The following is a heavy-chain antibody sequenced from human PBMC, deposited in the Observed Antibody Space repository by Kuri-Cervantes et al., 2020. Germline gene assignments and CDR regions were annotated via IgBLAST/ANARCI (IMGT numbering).Heavy chain of an antibody. D-gene: IGHD6-19*01. CDR3: ARHKYSSGWSHFDY. CDR2: IYPGDSDT. CDR1: GYGFTSYW. J-gene: IGHJ4*02. V-gene: IGHV5-51*01. Sequence: KVSCKGSGYGFTSYWIGWVRQMPGKGLEWMGIIYPGDSDTRYSPSFQGRVTISADKSISTAYLQWSSLKASDTAMYYCARHKYSSGWSHFDYWGQGTLVTVSS.